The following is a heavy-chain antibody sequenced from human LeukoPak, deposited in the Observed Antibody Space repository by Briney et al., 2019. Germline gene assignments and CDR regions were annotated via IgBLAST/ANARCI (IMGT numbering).Heavy chain of an antibody. CDR3: ASGSGSYRTPYYYMDV. D-gene: IGHD3-10*01. CDR1: GFTVSSNY. CDR2: IYSGGST. Sequence: GGSLRLSCVASGFTVSSNYMSWVRQAPGKGLESVSVIYSGGSTYYADSVKGRFTISRDNSKNTLYLQMNSLRAEDTAVYYCASGSGSYRTPYYYMDVWGTGTTVTVSS. J-gene: IGHJ6*03. V-gene: IGHV3-53*01.